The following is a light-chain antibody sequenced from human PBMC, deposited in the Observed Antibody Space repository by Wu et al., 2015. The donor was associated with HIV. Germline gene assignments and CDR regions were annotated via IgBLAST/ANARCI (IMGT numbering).Light chain of an antibody. CDR2: SAS. V-gene: IGKV1-27*01. Sequence: DIQMTQSPSSLSASVGDRVTITCRASQTISYYLAWYQQKPGRVPELLIYSASTLRPGVPSRFSGTGYGTEFTLTISSLQPEDAATYFCTKYNSRPRTFAEGPKVDIK. CDR1: QTISYY. J-gene: IGKJ1*01. CDR3: TKYNSRPRT.